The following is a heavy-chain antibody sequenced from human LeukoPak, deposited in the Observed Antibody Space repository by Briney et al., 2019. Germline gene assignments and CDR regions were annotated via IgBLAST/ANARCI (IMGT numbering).Heavy chain of an antibody. J-gene: IGHJ4*02. CDR2: LSSSGSTI. CDR1: GFTFSDYY. V-gene: IGHV3-11*01. CDR3: ARDFCSSTSCYANAELDY. Sequence: GGLRLSCAASGFTFSDYYMSWIRQAPGKGLEWVSYLSSSGSTIYYADSVKGRFTISRDNAKNSLYLQMNSLRAEDTAVYYCARDFCSSTSCYANAELDYWGQGTLVTVSS. D-gene: IGHD2-2*01.